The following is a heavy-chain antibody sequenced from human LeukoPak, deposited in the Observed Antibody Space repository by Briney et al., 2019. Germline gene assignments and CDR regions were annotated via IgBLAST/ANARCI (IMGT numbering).Heavy chain of an antibody. CDR2: IYTSGSTNSYTSGST. Sequence: SSETLSLTCTVSGDSIISYYWSWIRQPAERGLEWLGHIYTSGSTNSYTSGSTDYNPSLKSRVTISLDRSKNQFSLKLSSVTAADTAVYYCAAFLSGTYWYFDYWGQGALVTVSS. D-gene: IGHD1-26*01. J-gene: IGHJ4*02. V-gene: IGHV4-4*07. CDR3: AAFLSGTYWYFDY. CDR1: GDSIISYY.